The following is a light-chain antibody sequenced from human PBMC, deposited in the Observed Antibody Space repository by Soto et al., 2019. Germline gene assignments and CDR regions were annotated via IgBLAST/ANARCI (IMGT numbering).Light chain of an antibody. CDR2: GAS. Sequence: ETVLTQSPGTLSLSPGERATLSCRASQRISSNFLAWYQQKPGQAPRLLIYGASSRATGIPGRFSGSGSGTDFTLTISRLEPEDFSVYYCHQYGTAPLTFGPGTRWIS. J-gene: IGKJ3*01. V-gene: IGKV3-20*01. CDR1: QRISSNF. CDR3: HQYGTAPLT.